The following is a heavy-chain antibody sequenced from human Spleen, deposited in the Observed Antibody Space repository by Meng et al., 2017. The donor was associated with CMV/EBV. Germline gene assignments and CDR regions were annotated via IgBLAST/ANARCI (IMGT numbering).Heavy chain of an antibody. CDR3: ARDFPKTIAAAWFDP. J-gene: IGHJ5*02. V-gene: IGHV3-23*01. CDR2: ISGSGGST. CDR1: GFAFSSYA. Sequence: SGFAFSSYAMGWVRQAPGKGLGWVSAISGSGGSTYYADSVKGRFTISRDNSKNTLYLQMNSLRAEDTAVYYCARDFPKTIAAAWFDPWGQGTLVTVSS. D-gene: IGHD6-13*01.